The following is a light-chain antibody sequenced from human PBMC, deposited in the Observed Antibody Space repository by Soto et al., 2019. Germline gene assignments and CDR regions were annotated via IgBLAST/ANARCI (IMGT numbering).Light chain of an antibody. V-gene: IGKV1-12*01. CDR2: AAS. CDR1: QGIGSL. CDR3: QQGDSFPLT. J-gene: IGKJ4*01. Sequence: DIQMTQSPSSVSASVGDRVTITCRASQGIGSLLAWFQQKPGEAPSLIIYAASSLHSGVPSRFSGSGSGTDFTLTITSLQPEDFATYYCQQGDSFPLTFGGGTKVEIK.